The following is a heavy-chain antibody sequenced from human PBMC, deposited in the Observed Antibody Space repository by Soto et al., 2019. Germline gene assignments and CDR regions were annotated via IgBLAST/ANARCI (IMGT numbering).Heavy chain of an antibody. CDR2: ITNSGDST. Sequence: GGSLRLSCAASGFTFSSYAMNWVRQAPGKGLEWVSAITNSGDSTYYADSVKGRFTISRDNSENTLYLQMNGLRAEDTAVYYCARRSQYKSGPFDYLGQGNLVT. D-gene: IGHD5-12*01. V-gene: IGHV3-23*01. CDR1: GFTFSSYA. CDR3: ARRSQYKSGPFDY. J-gene: IGHJ4*02.